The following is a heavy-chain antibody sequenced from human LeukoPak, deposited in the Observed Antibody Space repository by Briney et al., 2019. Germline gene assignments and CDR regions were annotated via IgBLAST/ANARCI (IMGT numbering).Heavy chain of an antibody. J-gene: IGHJ3*02. D-gene: IGHD3-10*01. CDR3: ARAGDYGSGSCAFDM. CDR2: IRSDGST. Sequence: PGGSLRLSCAASGFTFSSYWMHWVRQAPGKGLVWVSRIRSDGSTTYADSVKGRFTISRDNAKSTLYLQMNSLRAEDTAVYYCARAGDYGSGSCAFDMWGQGTMVTVSS. CDR1: GFTFSSYW. V-gene: IGHV3-74*01.